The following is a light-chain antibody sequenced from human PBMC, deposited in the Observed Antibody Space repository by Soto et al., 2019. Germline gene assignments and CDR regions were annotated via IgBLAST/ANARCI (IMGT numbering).Light chain of an antibody. Sequence: QSALTQPASVSGSPGQSITISCTGTSSDVGGYNYVSWYQQHPGKAPKLMIYEVSNRPPGVSNRFSGSKSGNTASLTISGLQAEDEADYDCSSYTSSSIDYVFGTGTKVTVL. CDR1: SSDVGGYNY. J-gene: IGLJ1*01. CDR3: SSYTSSSIDYV. CDR2: EVS. V-gene: IGLV2-14*01.